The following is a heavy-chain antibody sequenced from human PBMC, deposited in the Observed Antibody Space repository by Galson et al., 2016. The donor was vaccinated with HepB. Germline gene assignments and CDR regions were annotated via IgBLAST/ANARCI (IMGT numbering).Heavy chain of an antibody. CDR3: AREGVKFYYDGGGYS. CDR1: GFSFSSFD. D-gene: IGHD3-22*01. Sequence: SLRLSCAASGFSFSSFDMKWVRQAPGKGLEWLSYISSSGSTLYYADSVRGRFTISRDNAKNSLYLQMNSLRDDDTAVYYCAREGVKFYYDGGGYSWGQGTLVSVSS. CDR2: ISSSGSTL. V-gene: IGHV3-48*02. J-gene: IGHJ5*02.